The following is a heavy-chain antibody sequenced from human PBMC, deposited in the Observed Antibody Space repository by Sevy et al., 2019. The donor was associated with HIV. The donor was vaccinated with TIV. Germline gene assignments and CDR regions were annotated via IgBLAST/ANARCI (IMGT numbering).Heavy chain of an antibody. V-gene: IGHV3-23*01. CDR1: GFSINNYA. Sequence: GGSLRLSCAASGFSINNYAMTWVRQAPGKGLEWVSNITAPGGRAYLANSVKGRFTISSDTSVNKVFLQMDSLRVEDTAIYYCAKAQREWGTPFALDVWGQGTTVTVSS. D-gene: IGHD3-16*01. CDR2: ITAPGGRA. J-gene: IGHJ6*02. CDR3: AKAQREWGTPFALDV.